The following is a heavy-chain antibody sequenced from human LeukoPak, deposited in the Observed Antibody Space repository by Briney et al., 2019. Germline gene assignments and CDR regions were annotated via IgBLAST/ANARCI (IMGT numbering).Heavy chain of an antibody. J-gene: IGHJ4*02. D-gene: IGHD5-24*01. CDR3: AKSGYNRFDY. Sequence: GGSLRLSCAASGFTFSSYEMNWVRQAPGKGLEWVSYISSSGSTIYYADSVKGRFTISRDNSKNTLYLQMNNLRAEDTAVYYCAKSGYNRFDYWGQGTLVTVSS. CDR1: GFTFSSYE. CDR2: ISSSGSTI. V-gene: IGHV3-48*03.